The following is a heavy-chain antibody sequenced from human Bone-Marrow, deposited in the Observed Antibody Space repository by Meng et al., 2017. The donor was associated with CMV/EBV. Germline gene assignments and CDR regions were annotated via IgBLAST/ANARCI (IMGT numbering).Heavy chain of an antibody. CDR2: ISSSTTYI. CDR3: ARGGWDMYDASNHM. D-gene: IGHD4/OR15-4a*01. V-gene: IGHV3-21*01. Sequence: GESLKISCAASGFTFSSYSMNWVRQAPGKGLEWVSSISSSTTYIYYADSVKGRFTISRDNAKNSLYLQMNSLRAEDTAVYYCARGGWDMYDASNHMWGQGTMVTVSS. J-gene: IGHJ3*02. CDR1: GFTFSSYS.